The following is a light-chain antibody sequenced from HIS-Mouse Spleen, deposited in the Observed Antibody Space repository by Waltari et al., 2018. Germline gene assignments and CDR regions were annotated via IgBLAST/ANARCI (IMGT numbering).Light chain of an antibody. CDR1: KLGDKY. CDR2: QDS. J-gene: IGLJ2*01. V-gene: IGLV3-1*01. CDR3: QAWDSSYSV. Sequence: SYELTQPPSVSVSPGQTASLTFSGDKLGDKYACWYQQKPGQSPVLVIYQDSKRPSGIPERFSGSNSGNTATLTISGTQAMDEADYYCQAWDSSYSVFGGGTKLTVL.